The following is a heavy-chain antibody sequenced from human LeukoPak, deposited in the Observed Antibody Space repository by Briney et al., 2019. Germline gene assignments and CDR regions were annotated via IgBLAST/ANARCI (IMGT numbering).Heavy chain of an antibody. V-gene: IGHV3-74*01. CDR2: IKSDGSAT. Sequence: PGGSLRLSCAGSEFTFSSYWMHWVRQPPEKGLEWVFSIKSDGSATAYADSVKGRFSMSTDSAKYTASLHMNSLRVEDTAMYYCAMDINGDLFHVWGQGTTVTVSS. CDR1: EFTFSSYW. J-gene: IGHJ6*02. CDR3: AMDINGDLFHV. D-gene: IGHD2-2*03.